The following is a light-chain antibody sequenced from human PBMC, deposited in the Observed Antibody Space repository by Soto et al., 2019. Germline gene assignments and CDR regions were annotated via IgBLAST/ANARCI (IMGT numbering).Light chain of an antibody. V-gene: IGLV1-51*01. CDR1: SSNIGGNS. Sequence: QSVMPQPPSVSAAPGQRVTISCSGSSSNIGGNSVSWYQQLPGTAPKLLIYDDDQRPSGIPDRFSGSKSGTSATLGITGFQTGDEADYYCGSWDSSLSAYVFGTGTKLTVL. CDR3: GSWDSSLSAYV. J-gene: IGLJ1*01. CDR2: DDD.